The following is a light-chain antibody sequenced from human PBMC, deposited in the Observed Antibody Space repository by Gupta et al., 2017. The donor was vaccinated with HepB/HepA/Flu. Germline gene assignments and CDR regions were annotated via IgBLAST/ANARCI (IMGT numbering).Light chain of an antibody. Sequence: EVVLTQSAGTLSLSPGERTTLSCRASQSSSYLAWYQQKPGQSPRILISGASTRAAGIPDRFSGSGSGTDFTLTIIRLEPEDCAVDYCQQYGGSPLFTFGGGTKVEIK. V-gene: IGKV3-20*01. CDR1: QSSSY. CDR3: QQYGGSPLFT. CDR2: GAS. J-gene: IGKJ4*01.